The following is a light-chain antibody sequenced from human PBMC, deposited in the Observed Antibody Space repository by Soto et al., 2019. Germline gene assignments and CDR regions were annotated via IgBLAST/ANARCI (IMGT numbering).Light chain of an antibody. CDR3: NSCAGSIYV. CDR2: EVS. J-gene: IGLJ1*01. V-gene: IGLV2-8*01. Sequence: QSVLTQPPSASGSPGQSVTISCTGTSSDVGGYKYVSWYQQHPGKAPKLILYEVSKRPSGVPDRFSGSKSGNTASLTVSGLQAEDEADYSCNSCAGSIYVFGTGTKVTVL. CDR1: SSDVGGYKY.